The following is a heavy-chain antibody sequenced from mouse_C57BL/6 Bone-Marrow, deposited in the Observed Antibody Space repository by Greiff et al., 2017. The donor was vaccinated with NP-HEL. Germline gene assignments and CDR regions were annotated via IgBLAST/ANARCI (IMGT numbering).Heavy chain of an antibody. CDR3: ARERGLRRRTYAMDY. CDR2: INYDGSST. V-gene: IGHV5-16*01. J-gene: IGHJ4*01. CDR1: GFTFSDYY. D-gene: IGHD2-4*01. Sequence: EVMLVESEGGLVQPGSSMKLSCTASGFTFSDYYMAWVRQVPEKGLEWVANINYDGSSTYYLDSLKSRFIISRDNAKNILYLQMSSLKSEDTATYYCARERGLRRRTYAMDYWGQGTSVTVSS.